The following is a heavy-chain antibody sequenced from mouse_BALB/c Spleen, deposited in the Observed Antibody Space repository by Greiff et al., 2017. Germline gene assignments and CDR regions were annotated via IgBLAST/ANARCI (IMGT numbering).Heavy chain of an antibody. V-gene: IGHV1S81*02. CDR1: GYTFTSYY. CDR2: INPSNGGT. J-gene: IGHJ1*01. CDR3: NYGSSYWYFDV. D-gene: IGHD1-1*01. Sequence: QVQLQQPGAELVKPGASVKLSCKASGYTFTSYYMYWVKQRPGQGLEWIGGINPSNGGTNFNEKFKSKATLTVDKSSSTAYMQLSSLTSEDSAVYYCNYGSSYWYFDVWGAGTTVTVSS.